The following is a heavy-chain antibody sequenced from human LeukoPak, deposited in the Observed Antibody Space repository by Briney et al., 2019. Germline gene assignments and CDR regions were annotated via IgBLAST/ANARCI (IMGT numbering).Heavy chain of an antibody. Sequence: SETLSLTCTVSGGSISSYYWSRIRQPAGKGLEWIGRIYTSGSTNYNPSLKSRVTMSVDTSKNQFSLKLSSVTAADTAVYYCARGGYYDSSGYLVYWGQGTLVTVSS. J-gene: IGHJ4*02. CDR3: ARGGYYDSSGYLVY. V-gene: IGHV4-4*07. CDR1: GGSISSYY. D-gene: IGHD3-22*01. CDR2: IYTSGST.